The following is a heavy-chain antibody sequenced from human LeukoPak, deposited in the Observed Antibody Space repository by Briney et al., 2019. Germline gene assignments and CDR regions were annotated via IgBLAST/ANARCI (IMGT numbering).Heavy chain of an antibody. D-gene: IGHD5-18*01. CDR1: GGSISSYY. CDR2: TYTSGST. Sequence: PSETLSLTCTVSGGSISSYYWSWIRQPAGKGLEWIGRTYTSGSTNYNPSLKSRVAMSVDTSKNQFSLKLSSVTAADTAVYYCARGSGYTYGYPFDSWGQGTLVTVSS. J-gene: IGHJ4*02. V-gene: IGHV4-4*07. CDR3: ARGSGYTYGYPFDS.